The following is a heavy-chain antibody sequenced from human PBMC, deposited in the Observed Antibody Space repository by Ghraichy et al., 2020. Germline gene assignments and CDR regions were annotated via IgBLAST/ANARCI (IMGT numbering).Heavy chain of an antibody. Sequence: GGSLRLSCAASGFTFDNYVMSWVRQAPGKGLEWISSISGSGSTTYYIDSVKGRFTMSRDNSKKTLYLQMNGLRVEDTAVYYCAIYTSGVGWDSWGQGTLITVAP. CDR1: GFTFDNYV. D-gene: IGHD3-10*01. CDR2: ISGSGSTT. J-gene: IGHJ4*02. V-gene: IGHV3-23*01. CDR3: AIYTSGVGWDS.